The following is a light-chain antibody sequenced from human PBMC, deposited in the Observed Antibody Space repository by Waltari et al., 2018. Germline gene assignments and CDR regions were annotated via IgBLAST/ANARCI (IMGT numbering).Light chain of an antibody. CDR3: QHHFRLPAT. V-gene: IGKV3-20*01. J-gene: IGKJ1*01. CDR2: GAS. CDR1: QSISRY. Sequence: SCRASQSISRYLPWYQQKPGQAPRLLIYGASTRATGIPDRFSGSGSGTDFSLTISGLEPEDSAVYYCQHHFRLPATFGQGTKVEIK.